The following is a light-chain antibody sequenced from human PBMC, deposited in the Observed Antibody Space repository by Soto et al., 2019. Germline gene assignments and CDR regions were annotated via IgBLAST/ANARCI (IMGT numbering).Light chain of an antibody. CDR1: QGISRS. CDR2: AAS. Sequence: EIQMTQSPSSVSASVGDRVTITCQASQGISRSLAWYQQKPGKAPKLLIYAASSLQSGVPSRFSGSGFGTDFTLTINSLQPEDFASYYCQQADSFPITFGQGTRLEIK. V-gene: IGKV1D-12*01. CDR3: QQADSFPIT. J-gene: IGKJ5*01.